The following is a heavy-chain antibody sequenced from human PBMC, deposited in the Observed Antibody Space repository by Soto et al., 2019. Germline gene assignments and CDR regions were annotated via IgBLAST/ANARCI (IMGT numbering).Heavy chain of an antibody. CDR1: GGSISSGDYY. CDR2: IHNRGST. D-gene: IGHD2-15*01. CDR3: AGLGMVAAHREFDP. V-gene: IGHV4-31*09. J-gene: IGHJ5*02. Sequence: PSETLSLTCTVSGGSISSGDYYWSWLRQHPGKGREWIGYIHNRGSTYSTPSLRSRVTISVDTSKNQFFLKLSSVTAADTAIYYWAGLGMVAAHREFDPWGQGTLVTVSS.